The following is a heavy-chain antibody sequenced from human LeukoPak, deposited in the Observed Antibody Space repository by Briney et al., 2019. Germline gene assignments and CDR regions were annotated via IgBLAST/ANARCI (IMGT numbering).Heavy chain of an antibody. V-gene: IGHV3-23*01. CDR1: GFTFSSYA. CDR2: MSGSGGST. Sequence: GGSLILSCAASGFTFSSYAMSWVRQAPGKGLEWVSGMSGSGGSTFYADSVEGRFTISRDNSKNTLYLEMNSLRAEDTAVYYCARGSRGIHGMDVWGQGTTVTVSS. CDR3: ARGSRGIHGMDV. D-gene: IGHD3-10*01. J-gene: IGHJ6*02.